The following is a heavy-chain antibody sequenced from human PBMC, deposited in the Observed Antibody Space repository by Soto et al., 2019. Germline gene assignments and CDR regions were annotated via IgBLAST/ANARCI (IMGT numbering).Heavy chain of an antibody. V-gene: IGHV3-30*18. D-gene: IGHD6-19*01. J-gene: IGHJ4*02. CDR3: AKEQSSGYYRVVDY. CDR1: GFTLSSCG. Sequence: QVQVVESGGGVVQPGRSLRLSCAASGFTLSSCGMHWVRQAPGKGLEWVGVITYDGGSEHYADFVKGRFTISRDGSENTVYLQMNSLRVEDSAVYYCAKEQSSGYYRVVDYWGQGTLVTVSS. CDR2: ITYDGGSE.